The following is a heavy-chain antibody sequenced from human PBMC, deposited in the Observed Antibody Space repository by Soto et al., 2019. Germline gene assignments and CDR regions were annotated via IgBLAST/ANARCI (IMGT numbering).Heavy chain of an antibody. D-gene: IGHD2-2*01. CDR2: ISGSGGST. J-gene: IGHJ4*02. Sequence: GGSMRPSCAASGFTFSSYAMSWVRQAPGKGMEWVSAISGSGGSTYYAASVQGRFTISRHNSKNTLYLQMNSLRAEDTAVYDCAKDPPPPSPHDLVSYWGQGTLVTVSS. CDR3: AKDPPPPSPHDLVSY. CDR1: GFTFSSYA. V-gene: IGHV3-23*01.